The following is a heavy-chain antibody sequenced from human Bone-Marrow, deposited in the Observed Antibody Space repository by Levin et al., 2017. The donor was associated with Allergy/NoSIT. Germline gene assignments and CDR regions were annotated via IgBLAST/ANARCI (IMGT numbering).Heavy chain of an antibody. CDR3: ARGGRWSFSYYFDY. J-gene: IGHJ4*02. D-gene: IGHD3-10*01. CDR1: GGSFTGYF. CDR2: INHSGST. V-gene: IGHV4-34*01. Sequence: GSLRLSCAVDGGSFTGYFWTWIHQPPGKGLEWIGEINHSGSTKYNPSLTSRVTISVDTSKKEFSLNLSSVTAADTAVFYCARGGRWSFSYYFDYWGQGTRVTVSS.